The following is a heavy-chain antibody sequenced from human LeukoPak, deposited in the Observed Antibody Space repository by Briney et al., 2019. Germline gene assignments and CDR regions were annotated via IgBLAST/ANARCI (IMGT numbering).Heavy chain of an antibody. D-gene: IGHD6-13*01. Sequence: QTGGSLRLSCAASGFTFSSYGMHWVRQAPGKGLEWVAFIRYDGSNKYYADSVKGRFTISRDNSKNTLYLQMSSLRAEDTAVYYCGRDGTAPGLYFDLWGQGTLVTVSS. CDR3: GRDGTAPGLYFDL. CDR2: IRYDGSNK. V-gene: IGHV3-30*02. J-gene: IGHJ4*01. CDR1: GFTFSSYG.